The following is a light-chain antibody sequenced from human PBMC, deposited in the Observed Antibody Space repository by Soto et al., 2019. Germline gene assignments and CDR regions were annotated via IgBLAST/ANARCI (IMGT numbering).Light chain of an antibody. Sequence: EIVLTQSPATLSLSPGERATLSCRASQSVSSYLAWYQQKPGQAPRLLIYDASNRATGIPARFSGSGSGTDFTLTTSSLEPEDFAVYYCQQRSNWHPATFGQGTRLEN. CDR1: QSVSSY. CDR2: DAS. V-gene: IGKV3-11*01. J-gene: IGKJ5*01. CDR3: QQRSNWHPAT.